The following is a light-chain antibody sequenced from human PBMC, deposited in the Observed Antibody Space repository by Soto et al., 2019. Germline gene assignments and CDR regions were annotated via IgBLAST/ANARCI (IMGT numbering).Light chain of an antibody. CDR2: KAS. CDR3: QHYNSYSEA. V-gene: IGKV1-5*03. Sequence: DIQMTQSPSTLSGSVGDRVTITCRASQTISSWLAWYQQKPGKAPNLQIYKASTLKSGVPSRFSGSGSGTEFTLTISSLQPDDFATYYCQHYNSYSEAFGQGTKV. CDR1: QTISSW. J-gene: IGKJ1*01.